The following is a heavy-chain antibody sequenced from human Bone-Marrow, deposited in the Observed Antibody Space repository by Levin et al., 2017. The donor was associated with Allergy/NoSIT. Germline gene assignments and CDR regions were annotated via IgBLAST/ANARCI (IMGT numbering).Heavy chain of an antibody. CDR1: GGTFSSYT. D-gene: IGHD2-2*02. V-gene: IGHV1-69*02. Sequence: ASVKVSCKASGGTFSSYTISWVRQAPGQGLEWMGRIIPILGIANYAQKFQGRVTITADKSTSTAYMELSSLRSEDTAVYYCARRRYYCSSTSCYSPYYFDYWGQGTLVTVSS. CDR3: ARRRYYCSSTSCYSPYYFDY. CDR2: IIPILGIA. J-gene: IGHJ4*02.